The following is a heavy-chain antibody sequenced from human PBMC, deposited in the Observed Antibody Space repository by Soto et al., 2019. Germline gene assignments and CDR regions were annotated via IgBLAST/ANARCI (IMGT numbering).Heavy chain of an antibody. D-gene: IGHD3-3*01. Sequence: TLSLTCTVSGGSISSYYWSWIRQPPGKGLEWIGYIYYSGSTNYNPSLKSRVTISVDTSKNQFSLKLSSVTAADTAVYYCARGITIFEGYFDYWGQGTLVTVSS. V-gene: IGHV4-59*01. J-gene: IGHJ4*02. CDR2: IYYSGST. CDR1: GGSISSYY. CDR3: ARGITIFEGYFDY.